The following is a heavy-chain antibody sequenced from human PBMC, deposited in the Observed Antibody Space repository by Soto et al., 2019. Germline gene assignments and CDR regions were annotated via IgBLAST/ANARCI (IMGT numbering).Heavy chain of an antibody. D-gene: IGHD3-3*01. CDR3: ARVLSWASYYDFWSGYYNYYYYGMDV. J-gene: IGHJ6*02. Sequence: ASVKVSCKATGYTFTSYGISWVRQAPGRGLEWMGWISAYNGNTGYAQKFQGRVTMTRNTSISTAYMELSSLRSEDTAVYYCARVLSWASYYDFWSGYYNYYYYGMDVWGQGTTVTVSS. CDR2: ISAYNGNT. CDR1: GYTFTSYG. V-gene: IGHV1-8*02.